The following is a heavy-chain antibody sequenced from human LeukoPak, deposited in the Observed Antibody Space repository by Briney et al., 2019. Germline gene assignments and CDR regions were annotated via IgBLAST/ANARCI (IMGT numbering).Heavy chain of an antibody. CDR1: GFTFSSYA. CDR3: AKGLPHVRFIVLEAGMDV. Sequence: PGGSLRLSCAASGFTFSSYAMSWVRQAPGKGLEWVSAISGSGGSTYYADSVKGRFTISRDSSKNTLYLQMNSLRAEDTAVYYCAKGLPHVRFIVLEAGMDVWGQGTTVTVSS. CDR2: ISGSGGST. V-gene: IGHV3-23*01. J-gene: IGHJ6*02. D-gene: IGHD3-16*02.